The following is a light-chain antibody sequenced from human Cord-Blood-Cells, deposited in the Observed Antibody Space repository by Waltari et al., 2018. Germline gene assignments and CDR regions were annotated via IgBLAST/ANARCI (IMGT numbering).Light chain of an antibody. CDR1: QSVSSY. Sequence: DIVLTQSPATLSLSPGERATLSCRASQSVSSYLAWYQQKPGQAPRLLIYDASNRATGIAARFSGSGSGTDFTLTISSLEPEDFAVYYCQQRSNWPLTFGGGTNVEI. J-gene: IGKJ4*01. CDR2: DAS. CDR3: QQRSNWPLT. V-gene: IGKV3-11*01.